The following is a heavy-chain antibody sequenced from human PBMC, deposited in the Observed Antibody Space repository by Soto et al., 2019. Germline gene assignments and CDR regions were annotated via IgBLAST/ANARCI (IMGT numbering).Heavy chain of an antibody. CDR1: GYTFTSYG. J-gene: IGHJ4*02. CDR3: ARGGSSTTRFPTYYFDY. V-gene: IGHV1-18*01. Sequence: RASVKVSCKASGYTFTSYGISWVRQAPGQGLEWMGWISAYNGNTNYAQKLQGRVTMTTDTSTSTAYMELRSLRSDDTAVYYCARGGSSTTRFPTYYFDYWGQGTLVTVSS. D-gene: IGHD6-13*01. CDR2: ISAYNGNT.